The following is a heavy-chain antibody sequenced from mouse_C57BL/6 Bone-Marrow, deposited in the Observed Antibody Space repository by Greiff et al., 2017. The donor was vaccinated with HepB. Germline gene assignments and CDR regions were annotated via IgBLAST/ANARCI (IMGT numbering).Heavy chain of an antibody. CDR3: ARGRGTD. CDR2: ISYDGSN. J-gene: IGHJ2*01. CDR1: GYSITSGYY. D-gene: IGHD3-3*01. V-gene: IGHV3-6*01. Sequence: ESGPGLVKPSQSLSLTCSVTGYSITSGYYWNWIRQFPGNKLEWMGYISYDGSNNYNPSLKNRISITRDTSKNQFFLKLNSVTTEDTATYYCARGRGTDWGQGTTLTVSS.